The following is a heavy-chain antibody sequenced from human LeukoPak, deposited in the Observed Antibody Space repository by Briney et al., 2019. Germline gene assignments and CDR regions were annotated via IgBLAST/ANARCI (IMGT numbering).Heavy chain of an antibody. CDR2: IFNTGST. Sequence: SETLSLTCAVSGDSIGRGSYYWGWIRQPAGKAPEWIGRIFNTGSTSYNPSLKSRVTISVDTSKNQFSLKLNSVTAADTAVYYCARCTSTTCYNFDYWGQGTLVTVSS. D-gene: IGHD2-2*02. J-gene: IGHJ4*02. V-gene: IGHV4-61*02. CDR3: ARCTSTTCYNFDY. CDR1: GDSIGRGSYY.